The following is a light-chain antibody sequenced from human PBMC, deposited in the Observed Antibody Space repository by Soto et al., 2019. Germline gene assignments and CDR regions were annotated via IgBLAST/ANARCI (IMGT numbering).Light chain of an antibody. V-gene: IGKV3-20*01. J-gene: IGKJ4*01. CDR1: QSVSDSY. CDR2: AAS. Sequence: EIVLTQSPGTLSLSPGERATLSCRASQSVSDSYLAWYQHKPGQAPRLLMYAASNRAPGIPDRFSGSGSGTDFILTISRLEPEDFAVYYCQPYGNVRRTFGGGTNVEIK. CDR3: QPYGNVRRT.